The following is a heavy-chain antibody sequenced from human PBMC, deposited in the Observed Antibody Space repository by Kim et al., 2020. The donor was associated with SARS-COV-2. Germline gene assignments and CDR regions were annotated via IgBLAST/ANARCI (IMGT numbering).Heavy chain of an antibody. CDR2: ISSSSSYI. Sequence: EGSLRLSCAASGFTFSSYSMNWVRQAPGKGLEWVSSISSSSSYIYYADSVKGRFTISRDNAKNSLYLQMNSLRAEDTAVYYCARDRHSSTAEVYYYGMDVWGQGNTVTVSS. CDR1: GFTFSSYS. CDR3: ARDRHSSTAEVYYYGMDV. D-gene: IGHD6-13*01. V-gene: IGHV3-21*01. J-gene: IGHJ6*02.